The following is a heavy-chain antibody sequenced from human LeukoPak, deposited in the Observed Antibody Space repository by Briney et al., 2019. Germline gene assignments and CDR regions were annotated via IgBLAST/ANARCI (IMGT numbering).Heavy chain of an antibody. V-gene: IGHV3-15*01. CDR3: TTYDWSFDY. Sequence: GGSLRLSCAASGFTFSDAWMSWDRQAPGKGLEWVSRIKSKTDGETTDYAAPVKGRFTISRDDSKNTLYLQMNSLKTEDTAVYYCTTYDWSFDYWGQGSLVTVSS. D-gene: IGHD3-9*01. J-gene: IGHJ4*02. CDR1: GFTFSDAW. CDR2: IKSKTDGETT.